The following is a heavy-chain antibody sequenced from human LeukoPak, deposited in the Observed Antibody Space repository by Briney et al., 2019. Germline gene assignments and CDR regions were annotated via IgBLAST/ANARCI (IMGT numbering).Heavy chain of an antibody. Sequence: ASVKVSCKASGYTFTSYYMHWVRQAPGQGLEWMGIIDPSGSSTRYAQKFQGRVTMTRDTSTRTVYMELSSLRSEDTAVYYCARMVYCSSTSCSYYYYYMDVWGKGTPVTVSS. CDR2: IDPSGSST. CDR3: ARMVYCSSTSCSYYYYYMDV. V-gene: IGHV1-46*01. D-gene: IGHD2-2*01. CDR1: GYTFTSYY. J-gene: IGHJ6*03.